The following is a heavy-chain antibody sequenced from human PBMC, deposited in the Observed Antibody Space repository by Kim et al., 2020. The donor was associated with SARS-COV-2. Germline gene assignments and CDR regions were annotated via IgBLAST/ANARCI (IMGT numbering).Heavy chain of an antibody. V-gene: IGHV2-70*17. CDR1: GFSLTTRGMC. Sequence: SGPTLVNPTQTLTLTCTFSGFSLTTRGMCVSWIRQPPGKALEWLARIDWDDDRFYSTSMKTRLTTSKDTSKNQVALSMTDMDPVDTGTYYCARVRWDCSSSSCHAAYFDYWGQGALVTVSS. D-gene: IGHD2-2*01. CDR3: ARVRWDCSSSSCHAAYFDY. CDR2: IDWDDDR. J-gene: IGHJ4*02.